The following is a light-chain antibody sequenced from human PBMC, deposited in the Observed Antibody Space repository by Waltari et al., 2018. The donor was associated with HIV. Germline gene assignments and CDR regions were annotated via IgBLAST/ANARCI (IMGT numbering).Light chain of an antibody. CDR1: NIERKS. Sequence: VLTQPPSVSVAPGKTATITCGGKNIERKSVHWYQQKPGQAPVLVIYYDNDRPSGSPDRFPGSNSGDTATLTIRRVGDGDEADYYCQVWDSTSDHVLFGGGTKLTVL. CDR3: QVWDSTSDHVL. J-gene: IGLJ2*01. CDR2: YDN. V-gene: IGLV3-21*04.